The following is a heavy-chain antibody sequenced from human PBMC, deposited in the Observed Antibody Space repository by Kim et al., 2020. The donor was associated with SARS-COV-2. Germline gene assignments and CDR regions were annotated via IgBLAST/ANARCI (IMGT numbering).Heavy chain of an antibody. J-gene: IGHJ4*02. D-gene: IGHD6-6*01. CDR3: ARRRGSSSKGNQNFDY. V-gene: IGHV5-51*01. CDR2: IYPGDSDT. Sequence: GESLKISCKGSGYSFTSYWIGWVRQMPGKGLEWMGIIYPGDSDTRYSPSFQGQVTISADKSISTAYLQWSSLKASDTAMYYCARRRGSSSKGNQNFDYWGQGTLVTVSS. CDR1: GYSFTSYW.